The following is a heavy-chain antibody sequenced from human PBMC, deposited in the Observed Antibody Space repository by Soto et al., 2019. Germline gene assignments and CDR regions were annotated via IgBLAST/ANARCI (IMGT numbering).Heavy chain of an antibody. V-gene: IGHV4-39*01. Sequence: PSETLSLTCPVSGGSISSSRYYWGWIRQPPGKGLEWIGSIYYSGSTYYNPSLKSRVTISVDTSKNQFSLKLSSVTAADTAVYYCASGGYCSSTSCFYYYYGMDVWGQGTTVTVS. J-gene: IGHJ6*02. CDR2: IYYSGST. CDR3: ASGGYCSSTSCFYYYYGMDV. CDR1: GGSISSSRYY. D-gene: IGHD2-2*01.